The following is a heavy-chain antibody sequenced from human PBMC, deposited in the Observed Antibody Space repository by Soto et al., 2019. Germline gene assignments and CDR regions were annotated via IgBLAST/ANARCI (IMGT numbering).Heavy chain of an antibody. CDR3: ARIERAAMVMGLGS. CDR2: IFSNDEK. J-gene: IGHJ5*02. D-gene: IGHD5-18*01. V-gene: IGHV2-26*01. CDR1: GFSLSNARMG. Sequence: QVTLKESGPVLVKPTETLTLTCTVSGFSLSNARMGVSWIRQPPGKALEWLAHIFSNDEKSYSTSLKSRLTISKDTSKSQVVLTMTNMDPVDTATYYCARIERAAMVMGLGSWGQGTLVTVSS.